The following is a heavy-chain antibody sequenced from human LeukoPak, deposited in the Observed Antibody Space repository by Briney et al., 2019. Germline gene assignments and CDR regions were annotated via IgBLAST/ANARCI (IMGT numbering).Heavy chain of an antibody. CDR3: ARSISWYSYLDY. J-gene: IGHJ4*02. CDR1: DGSMTGYY. CDR2: IYTSGDT. Sequence: PPETLSLTCTVSDGSMTGYYWSWIRQPAGKGLDWIGRIYTSGDTNYNPSLKSRVTMSVDTSKNQFSLKLTSVTAADTAVYYCARSISWYSYLDYWGQGTLVTVSS. D-gene: IGHD6-13*01. V-gene: IGHV4-4*07.